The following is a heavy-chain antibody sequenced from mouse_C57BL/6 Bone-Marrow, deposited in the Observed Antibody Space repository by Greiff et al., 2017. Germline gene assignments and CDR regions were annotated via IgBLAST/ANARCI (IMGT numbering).Heavy chain of an antibody. D-gene: IGHD2-3*01. Sequence: EVQRVEPGPELVKPGASVKIPCKASGYTFTDYYMDWVKQSHGKSLEWIGDINPNNGGTIYNKKFKGKATLTVAKSASTAYMELSSLTSEDNAVYYDGYYKYFDVWGTGTTVTVSS. J-gene: IGHJ1*03. CDR2: INPNNGGT. CDR3: GYYKYFDV. V-gene: IGHV1-18*01. CDR1: GYTFTDYY.